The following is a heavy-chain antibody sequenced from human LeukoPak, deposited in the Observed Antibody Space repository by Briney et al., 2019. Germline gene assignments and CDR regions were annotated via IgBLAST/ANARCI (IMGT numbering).Heavy chain of an antibody. D-gene: IGHD6-13*01. V-gene: IGHV3-23*01. CDR3: AKGSEAAAGTFD. CDR1: GFTFSNYW. Sequence: GGSLRLSCAASGFTFSNYWMSWVRQTPGKGLEWVSTISSSGVRTYYADSVKGRFTISRDNSKNTLHLQMNSLSLEDTAVYYCAKGSEAAAGTFDWGEGTLVTVSS. CDR2: ISSSGVRT. J-gene: IGHJ4*02.